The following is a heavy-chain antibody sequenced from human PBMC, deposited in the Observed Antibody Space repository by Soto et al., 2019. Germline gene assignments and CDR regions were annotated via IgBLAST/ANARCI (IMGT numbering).Heavy chain of an antibody. J-gene: IGHJ6*02. V-gene: IGHV1-69*13. CDR1: GGTFSSYA. CDR3: ARGPGPGGASRCKWGMDV. D-gene: IGHD2-8*01. Sequence: ASVKVSCKASGGTFSSYAISWVRQAPGQGLEWMGGIIPIFGTANYAQKFQGRVTITADESTSTAYMELSSLRSEDTAVYYCARGPGPGGASRCKWGMDVGGEGTPAAVP. CDR2: IIPIFGTA.